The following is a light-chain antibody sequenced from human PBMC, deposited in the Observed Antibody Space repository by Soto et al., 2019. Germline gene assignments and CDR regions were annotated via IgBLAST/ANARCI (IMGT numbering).Light chain of an antibody. CDR1: SGHSSYA. J-gene: IGLJ3*02. V-gene: IGLV4-69*01. CDR2: LNSDGSH. CDR3: QTWDTGIRV. Sequence: QSVLTQSPSASASLGASVKLTCTLSSGHSSYAIAWHRQQPEKGPRYLMKLNSDGSHNKGDGIPDRFSGSRSGAERYLTISSLQSEDEADYYCQTWDTGIRVFGGGTKLTVL.